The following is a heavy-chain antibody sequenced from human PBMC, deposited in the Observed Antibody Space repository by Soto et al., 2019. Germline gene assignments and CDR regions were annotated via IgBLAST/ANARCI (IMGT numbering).Heavy chain of an antibody. D-gene: IGHD3-9*01. Sequence: GGSLRLSCAASGLTVSDNYMSWVRQAPGKGLEWVSVIYSGGTTYYADSVKGRFTISRDKSKNTLYLQMNSLRAEDTAVYYCARDAAYYDILTGYYDESYYYGMDVWGQGTTVTVSS. CDR2: IYSGGTT. V-gene: IGHV3-66*01. CDR3: ARDAAYYDILTGYYDESYYYGMDV. J-gene: IGHJ6*02. CDR1: GLTVSDNY.